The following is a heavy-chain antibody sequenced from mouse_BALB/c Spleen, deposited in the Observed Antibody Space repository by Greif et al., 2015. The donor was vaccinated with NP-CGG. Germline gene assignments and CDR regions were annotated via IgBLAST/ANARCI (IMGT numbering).Heavy chain of an antibody. CDR2: INPCTGYT. Sequence: VQLQQSGAELAKPGASVKMSCKASGYTFTSYWMHWVKQRPGQGLEWIGYINPCTGYTEYNQKFKDKATLTADKSSSXAYMQLSSLTSEDSAVYYCARITTGYAMDYWGQGTSVTVSS. J-gene: IGHJ4*01. D-gene: IGHD2-4*01. CDR1: GYTFTSYW. V-gene: IGHV1-7*01. CDR3: ARITTGYAMDY.